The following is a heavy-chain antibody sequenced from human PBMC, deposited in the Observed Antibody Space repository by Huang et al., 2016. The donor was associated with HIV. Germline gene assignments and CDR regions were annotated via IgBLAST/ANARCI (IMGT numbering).Heavy chain of an antibody. CDR3: ARLTSGWYQDY. CDR2: LNPNSGKT. Sequence: QVQLVQSGPEVKKPGASVKVSCQTSGYIFSNYDINWVRQAPGQGFQWMGWLNPNSGKTAYGQNFQGRVTLTRSTSTGAAYMVLNSLTSQDTAVYYCARLTSGWYQDYWGQGTLVTVSS. V-gene: IGHV1-8*01. J-gene: IGHJ4*02. CDR1: GYIFSNYD. D-gene: IGHD6-19*01.